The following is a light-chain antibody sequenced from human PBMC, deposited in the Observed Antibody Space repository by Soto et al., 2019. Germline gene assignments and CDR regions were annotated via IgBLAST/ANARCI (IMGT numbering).Light chain of an antibody. J-gene: IGLJ2*01. Sequence: QSALTQPASVSGSPGQSITISCTGTSSDVGSYNLVSWYQQNPGKAPKLMIYEDSKRPSGVSNRFSGSKSGNTASLTISGLQADDEADYYCCSYAGSSTLVFGGGTKLTVL. CDR2: EDS. V-gene: IGLV2-23*01. CDR3: CSYAGSSTLV. CDR1: SSDVGSYNL.